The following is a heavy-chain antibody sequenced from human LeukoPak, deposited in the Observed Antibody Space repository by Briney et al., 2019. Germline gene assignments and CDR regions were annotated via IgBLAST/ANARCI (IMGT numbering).Heavy chain of an antibody. D-gene: IGHD4-17*01. J-gene: IGHJ4*02. CDR1: GGSISSGSYY. CDR3: AREGGEGDY. V-gene: IGHV4-61*02. Sequence: SETLSLTCTVSGGSISSGSYYWSWIRQPAGRGLEWIGRIYTSGSTNYNPSLKSRVTMSVDTSKNQFSLKLSSVTAADTAVYYCAREGGEGDYWGQGTLVTVSS. CDR2: IYTSGST.